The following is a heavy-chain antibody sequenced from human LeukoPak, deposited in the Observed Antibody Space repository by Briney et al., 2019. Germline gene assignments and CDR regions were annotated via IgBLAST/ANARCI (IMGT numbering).Heavy chain of an antibody. J-gene: IGHJ4*02. CDR2: ISYDGRNK. Sequence: GRSLRPACAASGFTFGSYGMHWVRQAPGKGLEWVAIISYDGRNKYYANSVEGRFTIYRDNPKNTPYLRMNSPRPEDTAVYYCAKEFRHKFEYWGQGTLVTVSS. CDR3: AKEFRHKFEY. CDR1: GFTFGSYG. V-gene: IGHV3-30*18.